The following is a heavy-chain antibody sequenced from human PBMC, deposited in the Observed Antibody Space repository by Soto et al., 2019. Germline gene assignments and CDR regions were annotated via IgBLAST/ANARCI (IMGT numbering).Heavy chain of an antibody. CDR2: IYYSGST. V-gene: IGHV4-59*01. CDR3: ARDKSPVSGFLSGFDY. Sequence: PSETLSLTCTVSGGSISSYYWSWIRQPPGKGLEWIGYIYYSGSTNYNPSLKSRVTISVDTSKNQFSLKLSSVTAADTAVYYCARDKSPVSGFLSGFDYWGQGTLVTVSS. J-gene: IGHJ4*02. CDR1: GGSISSYY. D-gene: IGHD5-12*01.